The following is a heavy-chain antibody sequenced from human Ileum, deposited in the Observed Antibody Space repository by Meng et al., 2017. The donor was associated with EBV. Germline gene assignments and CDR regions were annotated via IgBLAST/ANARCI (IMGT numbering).Heavy chain of an antibody. D-gene: IGHD3-10*01. CDR2: ISAYNGNT. J-gene: IGHJ4*02. CDR3: ALGGVQGVHFDY. V-gene: IGHV1-18*01. Sequence: QFRTGQLGAEGKTPGASGKVSCKASGYTFTSYGISWVRQAPGQGLEWMGWISAYNGNTNYAQKLQGRVTMTTDTSTSTAYMELRSLRSDDTAVYYCALGGVQGVHFDYWGQGTLVTVSS. CDR1: GYTFTSYG.